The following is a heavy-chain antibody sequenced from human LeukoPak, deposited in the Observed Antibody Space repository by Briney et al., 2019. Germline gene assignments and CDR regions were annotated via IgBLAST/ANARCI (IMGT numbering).Heavy chain of an antibody. J-gene: IGHJ4*02. CDR2: IFYSGST. CDR3: ARDPIRGDYVI. V-gene: IGHV4-39*02. D-gene: IGHD4-17*01. Sequence: SETLSLTCSVSSGSISNSNYYWGWIRQPPGKGLEWIGSIFYSGSTDYNPSLKSRVTISVDTSKNQFSLTLNSVTAADTAVYYCARDPIRGDYVIWGQGTLVTVSS. CDR1: SGSISNSNYY.